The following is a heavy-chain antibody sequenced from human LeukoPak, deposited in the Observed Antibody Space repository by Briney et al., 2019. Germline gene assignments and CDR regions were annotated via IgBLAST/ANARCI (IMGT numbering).Heavy chain of an antibody. V-gene: IGHV3-30-3*01. CDR3: ARDLIQTAVAARVGWFDP. CDR1: GFTFSRNA. Sequence: PGGSLRLSCAASGFTFSRNAMHWVRQAPGKGLEWVAVISFDGSDKYYADSVKGRFTISRDNSKNTLFLQMNSLRAEDTAIYYCARDLIQTAVAARVGWFDPWGQGTLVTVSS. CDR2: ISFDGSDK. D-gene: IGHD6-19*01. J-gene: IGHJ5*02.